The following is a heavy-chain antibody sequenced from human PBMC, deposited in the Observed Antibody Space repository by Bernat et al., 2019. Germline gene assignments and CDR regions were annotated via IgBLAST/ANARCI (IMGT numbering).Heavy chain of an antibody. Sequence: EVQLVESGGGLVQPGGSLRLSCAASGLTFSRYSMNWVRQAPGKGLEWVSYISTSGSSSYYADSVKGRFTISRDNAKNSLYLQMNSLRDEDTAVYYCARGLDYGGDYYYYGLDVWGQGTTVTVSS. CDR3: ARGLDYGGDYYYYGLDV. D-gene: IGHD4-23*01. J-gene: IGHJ6*02. CDR2: ISTSGSSS. V-gene: IGHV3-48*02. CDR1: GLTFSRYS.